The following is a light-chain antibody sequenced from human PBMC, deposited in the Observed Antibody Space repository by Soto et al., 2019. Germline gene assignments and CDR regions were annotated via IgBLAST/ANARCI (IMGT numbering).Light chain of an antibody. CDR1: PSVSNN. CDR2: GAS. Sequence: IVMPQSPATLSVSPGERATLSCRASPSVSNNLAWYQKKPGQAPRLLIYGASTRATGIPARFSGSGSGTEFTLTISSLQSEDFAVYYCQQYNNWWTFGQGTKVEIK. CDR3: QQYNNWWT. V-gene: IGKV3-15*01. J-gene: IGKJ1*01.